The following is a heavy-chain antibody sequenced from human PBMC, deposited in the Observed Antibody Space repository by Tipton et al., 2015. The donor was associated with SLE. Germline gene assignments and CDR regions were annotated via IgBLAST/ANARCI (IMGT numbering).Heavy chain of an antibody. D-gene: IGHD6-6*01. V-gene: IGHV3-43D*03. Sequence: SLRLSCAASGFTFDDYAMHWVRQAPGKGLEWVSLISWDGGDTYYADSVKGRFTISRDNSKDTLYLQMSSLRAEDTAVYYCVKGYSRSSDYYYAMDVWGQGTTVTVSS. CDR3: VKGYSRSSDYYYAMDV. CDR1: GFTFDDYA. CDR2: ISWDGGDT. J-gene: IGHJ6*02.